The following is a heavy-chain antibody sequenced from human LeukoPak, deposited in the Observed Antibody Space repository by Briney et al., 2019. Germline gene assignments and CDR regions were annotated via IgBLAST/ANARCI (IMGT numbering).Heavy chain of an antibody. D-gene: IGHD6-19*01. CDR3: ARGLWQWLVDY. Sequence: SETLSLTCTVSGGSISNYYWSWIRQPPGKGLEWIGYIYYSGSTNYNPSLKSRVTISVDTSKNQFSLKLSSVTAADTAVYYCARGLWQWLVDYWGQGTLATVSS. J-gene: IGHJ4*02. CDR1: GGSISNYY. CDR2: IYYSGST. V-gene: IGHV4-59*01.